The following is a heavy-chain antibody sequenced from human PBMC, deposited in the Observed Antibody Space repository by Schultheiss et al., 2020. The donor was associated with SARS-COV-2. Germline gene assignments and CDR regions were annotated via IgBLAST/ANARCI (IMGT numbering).Heavy chain of an antibody. J-gene: IGHJ2*01. Sequence: GESLKISCAASGFTFSSYAMSWVRQAPGKGLEWVSAISGSGGSTYYADSVKGRFTISRDNSKNTLYLQMNILRAEDTAVYYCAEVEYGDYPSYWYFDLWGRGTLVTVSS. CDR1: GFTFSSYA. V-gene: IGHV3-23*01. D-gene: IGHD4-17*01. CDR2: ISGSGGST. CDR3: AEVEYGDYPSYWYFDL.